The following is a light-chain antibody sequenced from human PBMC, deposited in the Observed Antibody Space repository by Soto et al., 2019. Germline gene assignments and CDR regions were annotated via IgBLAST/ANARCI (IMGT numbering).Light chain of an antibody. J-gene: IGKJ5*01. CDR1: QSFSIY. CDR2: DAS. Sequence: EIVLTQSPATLSFSPLERATLSCIASQSFSIYLAWYQQRPGQAPRLLIYDASNRATGIPARFSGSGSGTDFTLTISSLEPEDFAVYYCQQRSKWPPTFGQGTRLEIK. CDR3: QQRSKWPPT. V-gene: IGKV3-11*01.